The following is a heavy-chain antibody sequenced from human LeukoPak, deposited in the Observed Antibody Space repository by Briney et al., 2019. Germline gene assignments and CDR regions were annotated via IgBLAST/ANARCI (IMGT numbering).Heavy chain of an antibody. D-gene: IGHD6-19*01. CDR1: GGSISSYY. J-gene: IGHJ4*02. CDR3: ARQYSSGWYLGY. CDR2: IYYSGST. Sequence: KSSETLSLTCTVSGGSISSYYWSWIRQPPGKGLEWIGYIYYSGSTNYNPSLKSRVTISVDTSKNQFSLKLSSVTAADTAVYYCARQYSSGWYLGYWGQGTLVTVSS. V-gene: IGHV4-59*08.